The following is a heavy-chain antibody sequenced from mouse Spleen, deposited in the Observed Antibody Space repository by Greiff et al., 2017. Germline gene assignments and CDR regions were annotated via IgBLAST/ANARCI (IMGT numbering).Heavy chain of an antibody. CDR1: GYTFTSYW. J-gene: IGHJ3*01. CDR3: ARRGNWEAY. V-gene: IGHV1-50*01. CDR2: IDPSDSYT. D-gene: IGHD4-1*01. Sequence: QVQLQQPGAELVKPGASVKLSCKASGYTFTSYWMQWVKQRPGQGLEWIGEIDPSDSYTNYNQKFKGKATLTVDTSSSTAYMQLSSLTSEDSAVYYCARRGNWEAYWGQGTLVTVSA.